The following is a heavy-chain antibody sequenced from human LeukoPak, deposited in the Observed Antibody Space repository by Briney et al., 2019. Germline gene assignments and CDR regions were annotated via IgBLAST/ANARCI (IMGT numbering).Heavy chain of an antibody. CDR1: GGSISSYY. Sequence: SETLSLTCTVSGGSISSYYWSWIRQPPGEGLEWIGYIHYSGNTNYNPSLQSRVTISVDTSKNQFSLKLSSVTAADTAVYYCARLRVGAAGLDYWGQGTLVTVSS. V-gene: IGHV4-59*08. CDR2: IHYSGNT. CDR3: ARLRVGAAGLDY. J-gene: IGHJ4*02. D-gene: IGHD6-13*01.